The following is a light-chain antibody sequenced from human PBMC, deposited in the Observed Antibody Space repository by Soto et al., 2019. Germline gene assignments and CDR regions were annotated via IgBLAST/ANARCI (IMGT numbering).Light chain of an antibody. V-gene: IGKV1-5*01. CDR1: QSIGCC. CDR3: QKYNSY. CDR2: DAS. J-gene: IGKJ5*01. Sequence: DFQVTQSPSTLASSVGDKVTMTCRAIQSIGCCLAWYQQKPGKAPKVLIYDASSLESGVPSRFSGSGSGTAYTLTFSSLQHDHFATYYCQKYNSYLGQGTRLEIK.